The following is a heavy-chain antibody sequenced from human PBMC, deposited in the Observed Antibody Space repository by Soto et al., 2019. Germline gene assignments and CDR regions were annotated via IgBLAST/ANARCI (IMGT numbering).Heavy chain of an antibody. V-gene: IGHV3-15*07. Sequence: GGSLRLSCAASGFTFSNAWMNWVRQAPGKGLEWVGRIKSKTDGGTTDYAAPVKGRFTISRDDSKNTLYLQMNSLNTEDTAVYYCTSYYDYVWCIYMYAYSGHDTLVTVSS. CDR1: GFTFSNAW. D-gene: IGHD3-16*01. CDR2: IKSKTDGGTT. CDR3: TSYYDYVWCIYMYAY. J-gene: IGHJ1*01.